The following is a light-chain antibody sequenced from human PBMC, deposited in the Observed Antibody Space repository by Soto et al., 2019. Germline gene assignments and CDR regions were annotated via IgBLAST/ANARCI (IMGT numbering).Light chain of an antibody. V-gene: IGKV3D-15*01. CDR2: GVS. Sequence: EIGITQSLATLYVSPEERATLSCRASQSVSSNLAWYQQKPGQAPRVVIYGVSRRATGIPARFSGSGSGTDFTLTISSLEPEDFAVYYCQQRNNWPWTFGQGTKVDI. J-gene: IGKJ1*01. CDR1: QSVSSN. CDR3: QQRNNWPWT.